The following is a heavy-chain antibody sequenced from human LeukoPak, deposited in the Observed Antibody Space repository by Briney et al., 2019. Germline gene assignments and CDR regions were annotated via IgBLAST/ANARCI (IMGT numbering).Heavy chain of an antibody. V-gene: IGHV3-74*01. CDR2: INSDGSDT. CDR1: GFTFSHFW. CDR3: AKDGGGYWPYYYYYMDV. Sequence: PGGSLRLSCAASGFTFSHFWIHWVRQAPGKGLVWVSRINSDGSDTIYADSVKGRFTSSRDNAKNMLYLQMNSLRAEDTAVYYCAKDGGGYWPYYYYYMDVWGKGTTVTVSS. J-gene: IGHJ6*03. D-gene: IGHD3-10*01.